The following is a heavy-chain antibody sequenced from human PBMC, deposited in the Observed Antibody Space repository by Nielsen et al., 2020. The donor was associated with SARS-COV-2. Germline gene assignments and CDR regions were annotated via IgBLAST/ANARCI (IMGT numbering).Heavy chain of an antibody. CDR2: IYYTGST. J-gene: IGHJ5*02. D-gene: IGHD5-18*01. Sequence: ESLKISCTVSGGSISSYYWSWIRQPPGKGLEWIGYIYYTGSTNYNPSLKSRVTISVDTSKNQFSLKLSSVTAADTAVYYCARQMWPDTFDPWGQGTLVTVSS. CDR3: ARQMWPDTFDP. V-gene: IGHV4-59*01. CDR1: GGSISSYY.